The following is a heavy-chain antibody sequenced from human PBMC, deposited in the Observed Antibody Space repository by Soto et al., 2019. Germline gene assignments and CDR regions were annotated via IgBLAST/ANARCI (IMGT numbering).Heavy chain of an antibody. CDR3: ADEKVYYHYYYMDV. CDR2: IYYSGST. V-gene: IGHV4-59*08. Sequence: SETLSLTCTVSGGSISSYYWSWIRQPPGKGLEWIGYIYYSGSTNYNPSLKSRVTISVDTSKNQFSLKLSSVTAADTAVYYCADEKVYYHYYYMDVWGKGTTVTVSS. J-gene: IGHJ6*03. CDR1: GGSISSYY.